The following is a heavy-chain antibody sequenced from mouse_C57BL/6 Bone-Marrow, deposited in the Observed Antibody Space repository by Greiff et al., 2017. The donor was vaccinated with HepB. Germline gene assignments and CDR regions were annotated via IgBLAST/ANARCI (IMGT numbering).Heavy chain of an antibody. CDR3: AKRDGYDVRGFDY. CDR1: GYTFTSYG. D-gene: IGHD2-2*01. J-gene: IGHJ2*01. Sequence: VKLMESGAELARPGASVKLSCKASGYTFTSYGISWVKQRTGQGLEWIGEIYPRSGNTYYNEKFKGKATLTADKSSSTAYMELRSLTSEDSAVYFCAKRDGYDVRGFDYWGQGTTLTVSS. V-gene: IGHV1-81*01. CDR2: IYPRSGNT.